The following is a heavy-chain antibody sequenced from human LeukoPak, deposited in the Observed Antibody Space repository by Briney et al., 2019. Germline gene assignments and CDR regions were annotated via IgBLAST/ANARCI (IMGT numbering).Heavy chain of an antibody. Sequence: GGSLRLSCAASGFTFSSYAMNWVRQAPGKGLEWVAAISGSGGGTYYADSVKGRFTISRDNSKNTLYLQMTSLRAEDTAVYYCARDNSGYAEFDFWGQGTLVTVSS. CDR1: GFTFSSYA. CDR2: ISGSGGGT. V-gene: IGHV3-23*01. CDR3: ARDNSGYAEFDF. D-gene: IGHD3-22*01. J-gene: IGHJ4*02.